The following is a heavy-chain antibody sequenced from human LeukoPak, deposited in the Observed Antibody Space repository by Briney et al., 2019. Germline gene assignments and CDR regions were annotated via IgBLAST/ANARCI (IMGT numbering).Heavy chain of an antibody. Sequence: GGSLRLSCAASGFTFSSYSMNWVRQAPGKGLEWVSSINSSSSYIYYADSVKGRFTISRDNAKNSLYLQMNSLRAEDTAVYYCARQWDIVVVPAAMHYYYYGMDVWGQGTTVTVSS. CDR1: GFTFSSYS. CDR2: INSSSSYI. V-gene: IGHV3-21*01. J-gene: IGHJ6*02. D-gene: IGHD2-2*01. CDR3: ARQWDIVVVPAAMHYYYYGMDV.